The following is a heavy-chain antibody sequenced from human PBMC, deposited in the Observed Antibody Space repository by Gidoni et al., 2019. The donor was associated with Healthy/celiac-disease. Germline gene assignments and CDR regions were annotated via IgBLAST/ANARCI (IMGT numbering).Heavy chain of an antibody. CDR3: ARDPALVRSVKLWFGELSRPRNYMDV. CDR1: GFTFSSYG. V-gene: IGHV3-33*01. D-gene: IGHD3-10*01. CDR2: IWYDGSNK. Sequence: VQPGRSLRLSCAASGFTFSSYGMHWVRQAPGKGLEWVAVIWYDGSNKYYADSVKGRFTISRDNSKNTLYLQMNSLRAEDTAVYYCARDPALVRSVKLWFGELSRPRNYMDVWGKGTTVTVSS. J-gene: IGHJ6*03.